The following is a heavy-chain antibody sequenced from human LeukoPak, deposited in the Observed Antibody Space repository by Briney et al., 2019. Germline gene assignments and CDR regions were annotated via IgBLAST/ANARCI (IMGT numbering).Heavy chain of an antibody. J-gene: IGHJ2*01. V-gene: IGHV3-74*01. CDR1: GFTFSSYW. CDR2: IDPTASRT. D-gene: IGHD3-10*01. Sequence: EGPLRLSCAASGFTFSSYWMHWVRQAPGKGLVWVSRIDPTASRTSYADSVKGRFTISRDNAKNTLYLQMNSLRAEDTAVYYCARVGTGNWYFDLWGRGTLVTVSS. CDR3: ARVGTGNWYFDL.